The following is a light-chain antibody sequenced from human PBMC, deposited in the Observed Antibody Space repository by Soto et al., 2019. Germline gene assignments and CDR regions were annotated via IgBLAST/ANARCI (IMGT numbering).Light chain of an antibody. CDR3: QQYSSWLWT. J-gene: IGKJ1*01. CDR2: GAS. Sequence: EKALTQSPVTLSLSPGERATLSCRASQSVSSNLAWYQQRPGQAPRLLIYGASTRASGVPDRFSGSVSGTEFTLTIASLQSEDFAVYYCQQYSSWLWTFGQGTKVEIK. V-gene: IGKV3-15*01. CDR1: QSVSSN.